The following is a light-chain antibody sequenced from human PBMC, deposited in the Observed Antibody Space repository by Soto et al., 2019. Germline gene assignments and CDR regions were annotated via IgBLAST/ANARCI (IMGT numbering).Light chain of an antibody. J-gene: IGLJ1*01. CDR1: SSNIGAGYD. CDR2: ANN. Sequence: QSVLTQPPSVSGAPGQRVTISCTVSSSNIGAGYDVHWYQQVPGTAPKLFMYANNNRPSWVPDRFSGSKSGTSASLAITGLQAEDEADYYCQSYDSSLSGYVFGTGTKVTVL. CDR3: QSYDSSLSGYV. V-gene: IGLV1-40*01.